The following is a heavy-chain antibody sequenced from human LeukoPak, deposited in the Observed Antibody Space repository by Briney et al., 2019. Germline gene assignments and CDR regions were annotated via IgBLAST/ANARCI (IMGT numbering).Heavy chain of an antibody. D-gene: IGHD2-15*01. V-gene: IGHV3-23*01. CDR3: AKAPASGGRNNWFDP. J-gene: IGHJ5*02. CDR1: GFTFSSYA. Sequence: GGSLRLSCAASGFTFSSYAMSWVRQAPGKGLEWVSAISGSGGSTYYADSVKGRFTISRDNSKNTLYLQVNSLRAEDTAVYYCAKAPASGGRNNWFDPWGQGTLVTVSS. CDR2: ISGSGGST.